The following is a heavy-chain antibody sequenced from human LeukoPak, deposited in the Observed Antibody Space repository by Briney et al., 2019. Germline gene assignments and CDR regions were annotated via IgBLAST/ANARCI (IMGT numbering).Heavy chain of an antibody. V-gene: IGHV4-59*12. Sequence: SETLSLTCTVSGGSISNYYWTWIRQPPGKGLEWIGYIYYSGSTNYNPSLKSRVTISVDTSKNQFSLRLSSVTAADTAVYYCARNPIYYYGSGSYYKAWVDSWGQGTLVTVSS. CDR2: IYYSGST. D-gene: IGHD3-10*01. J-gene: IGHJ4*02. CDR3: ARNPIYYYGSGSYYKAWVDS. CDR1: GGSISNYY.